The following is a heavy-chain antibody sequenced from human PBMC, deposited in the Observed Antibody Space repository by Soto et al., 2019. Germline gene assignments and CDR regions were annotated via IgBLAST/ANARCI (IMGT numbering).Heavy chain of an antibody. D-gene: IGHD3-22*01. J-gene: IGHJ4*02. Sequence: ASVKVSCKASGGTFSSYAISWVRQAPGQGLEWMGGIIPIFGTANYAQKFQGRVTITADESTSTAYMELSSLRSEDTAVYYCARDYYYDSSGYYGFDYWGQGTLVTVSS. CDR1: GGTFSSYA. V-gene: IGHV1-69*13. CDR3: ARDYYYDSSGYYGFDY. CDR2: IIPIFGTA.